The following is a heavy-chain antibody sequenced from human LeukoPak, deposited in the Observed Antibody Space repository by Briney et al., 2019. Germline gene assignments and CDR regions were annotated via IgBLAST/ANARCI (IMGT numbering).Heavy chain of an antibody. CDR1: GGSVSSTNYY. V-gene: IGHV4-39*07. D-gene: IGHD3-3*01. CDR3: ARGPYYDFWSGYLDY. Sequence: PSETLSLTCTVSGGSVSSTNYYWGWIRQPPGKGLEWIGEINHSGSTNYNPSLKSRVTISVDTSKNQFSLKLSSVTAADTAVYYCARGPYYDFWSGYLDYWGQGTLVTVSS. CDR2: INHSGST. J-gene: IGHJ4*02.